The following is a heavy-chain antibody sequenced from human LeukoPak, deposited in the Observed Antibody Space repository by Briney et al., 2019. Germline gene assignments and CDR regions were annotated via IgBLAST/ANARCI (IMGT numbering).Heavy chain of an antibody. CDR1: EFAFSSYW. V-gene: IGHV3-7*01. D-gene: IGHD3-22*01. CDR2: IKRDGTEK. Sequence: GGSLRLSCAASEFAFSSYWMSWVRQAPGKGLEWVANIKRDGTEKYYVDSMKGRFTISRDNAKNSLYLQMNSLRAEDTAVYYCARSLIVVVITQSFDYWGQGTLVTVSS. J-gene: IGHJ4*02. CDR3: ARSLIVVVITQSFDY.